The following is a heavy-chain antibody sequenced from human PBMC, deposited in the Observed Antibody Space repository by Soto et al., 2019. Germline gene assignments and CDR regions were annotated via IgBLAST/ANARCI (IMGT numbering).Heavy chain of an antibody. Sequence: EVQLLESGGGLVQPGGSLRLSCEASGFTFGNFAINWVRQAPGKGLEWVSGISNNGFSTFYAESVKGRFTISRDNSKNMVELQMNSLRAEDTAVYYCAKLSTGGLDYWGQGAQVTVSS. V-gene: IGHV3-23*01. D-gene: IGHD2-15*01. J-gene: IGHJ4*02. CDR3: AKLSTGGLDY. CDR1: GFTFGNFA. CDR2: ISNNGFST.